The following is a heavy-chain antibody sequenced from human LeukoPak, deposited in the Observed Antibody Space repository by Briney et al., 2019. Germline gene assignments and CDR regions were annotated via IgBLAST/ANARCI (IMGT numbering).Heavy chain of an antibody. V-gene: IGHV1-69*06. CDR3: ARDRYCSSTSCYANYVAFDI. CDR2: IIPIFGTA. CDR1: GGTFSSYA. J-gene: IGHJ3*02. D-gene: IGHD2-2*01. Sequence: SVKVSCKASGGTFSSYAISWVRQAPGQGLEWMGGIIPIFGTANYAQKFQGRVTITADKSTSTAYMELRSLRSDDTAVYYCARDRYCSSTSCYANYVAFDIWGQGTMVTVSS.